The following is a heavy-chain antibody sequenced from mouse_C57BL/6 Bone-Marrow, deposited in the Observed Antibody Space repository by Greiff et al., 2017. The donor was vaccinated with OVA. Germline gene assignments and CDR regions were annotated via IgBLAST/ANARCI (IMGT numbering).Heavy chain of an antibody. CDR3: TREGDWFAY. CDR1: GFTFSSYA. V-gene: IGHV5-9-1*02. CDR2: ISSGGDYI. Sequence: EVQGVESGAGLVKPGGSLKLSCAASGFTFSSYAMSWVRQTPEKRLEWVAYISSGGDYIYYADTVKGRFTISGDNARNTLYLQISSLKSEDTAMYYCTREGDWFAYWGQGTLVTVSA. J-gene: IGHJ3*01.